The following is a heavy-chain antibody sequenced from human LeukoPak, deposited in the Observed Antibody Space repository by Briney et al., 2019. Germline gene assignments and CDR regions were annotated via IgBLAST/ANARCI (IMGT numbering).Heavy chain of an antibody. V-gene: IGHV4-34*01. CDR1: GGSFSGYY. J-gene: IGHJ4*02. CDR2: INHSGST. CDR3: ARHRVQSYYFDY. D-gene: IGHD3-10*01. Sequence: SETLSLTCAVYGGSFSGYYWSWIRQPPGKGLEWIGEINHSGSTNYNPSLKSRVTISVDTSKNQFSLKLSSVTAADTAVYYCARHRVQSYYFDYWGQGTLVTVSS.